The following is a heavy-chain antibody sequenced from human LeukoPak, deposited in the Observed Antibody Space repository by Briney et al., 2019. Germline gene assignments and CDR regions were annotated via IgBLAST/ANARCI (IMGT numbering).Heavy chain of an antibody. Sequence: GGSLRLSCAASGFTFSSSAMSWVRQAPGKGLEWASSISARGISTYYADSVKGRFTISRDNSKNTLYLQMNSLRGDDIGVYYCAKSFDFSNGHSPILTPFDSWGQGTLVSVSS. CDR2: ISARGIST. J-gene: IGHJ4*02. D-gene: IGHD3-3*01. CDR1: GFTFSSSA. V-gene: IGHV3-23*01. CDR3: AKSFDFSNGHSPILTPFDS.